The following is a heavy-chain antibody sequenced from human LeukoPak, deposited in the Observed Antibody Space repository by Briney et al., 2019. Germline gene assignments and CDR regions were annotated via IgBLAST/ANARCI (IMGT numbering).Heavy chain of an antibody. CDR2: IKSTTDGGTT. V-gene: IGHV3-15*01. Sequence: PGGSLRLSCAASGLTFSRVWMRWVRQAPGKWLEWVGRIKSTTDGGTTDYAAPVKGRFTISRDDSRTTQYLQMDSLRTEDTAVYYCTSGGGGTYSSDYWGQGTLVTVSS. J-gene: IGHJ4*02. CDR3: TSGGGGTYSSDY. CDR1: GLTFSRVW. D-gene: IGHD1-26*01.